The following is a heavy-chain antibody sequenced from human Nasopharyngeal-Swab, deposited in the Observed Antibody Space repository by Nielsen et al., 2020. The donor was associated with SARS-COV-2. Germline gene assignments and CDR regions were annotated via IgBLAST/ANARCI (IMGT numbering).Heavy chain of an antibody. CDR3: ARGLGDSSGYYDY. Sequence: WVRQAPGQGLEWMGIINPSGGSTSYAQKFQGRVTMTRHTSTSTVYMELSSLRSEDTAVYYCARGLGDSSGYYDYWGQGTLVTVSS. J-gene: IGHJ4*02. CDR2: INPSGGST. D-gene: IGHD3-22*01. V-gene: IGHV1-46*01.